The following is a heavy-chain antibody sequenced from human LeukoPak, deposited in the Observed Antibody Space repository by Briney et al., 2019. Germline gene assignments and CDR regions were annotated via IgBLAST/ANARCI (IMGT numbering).Heavy chain of an antibody. CDR2: ISYSGSS. V-gene: IGHV4-59*08. D-gene: IGHD7-27*01. J-gene: IGHJ3*02. Sequence: SETLSLTCTVSGDSISSYYWSWIRQPPGKGLEWIAYISYSGSSTYNPSLKSRVTISVDRSENQFSLRLSSVTAADTAVYYCARNWGSYAFDIWGQGAMVSVSS. CDR1: GDSISSYY. CDR3: ARNWGSYAFDI.